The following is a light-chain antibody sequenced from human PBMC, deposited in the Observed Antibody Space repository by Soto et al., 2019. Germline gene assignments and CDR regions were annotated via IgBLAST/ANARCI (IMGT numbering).Light chain of an antibody. CDR3: SSYAGSSNV. V-gene: IGLV2-8*01. J-gene: IGLJ1*01. Sequence: QSALTQPPSASGSPGQSVAISCTGTSSDVGGYNYVSWYQQHPGKAPKLMIYEVNKRPSGVPERFSGSKSGNTASLTVSCLQAEDEADYYCSSYAGSSNVFGTGTKVTVL. CDR1: SSDVGGYNY. CDR2: EVN.